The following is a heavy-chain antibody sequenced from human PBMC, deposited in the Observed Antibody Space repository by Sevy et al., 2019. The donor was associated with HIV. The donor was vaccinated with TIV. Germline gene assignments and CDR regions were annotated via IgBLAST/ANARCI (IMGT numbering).Heavy chain of an antibody. V-gene: IGHV3-21*01. CDR3: ARDGARITMVQGVLAYYHGMDV. CDR1: GFSFSSYS. Sequence: GGSLRLSCAASGFSFSSYSMNWVSQAPGKGLEWVSSSSSSSNYIYYADSVKGRFTISRDNAKNSLYLQMNSLRAEDTAVYYCARDGARITMVQGVLAYYHGMDVWGQGTTVTVSS. CDR2: SSSSSNYI. J-gene: IGHJ6*02. D-gene: IGHD3-10*01.